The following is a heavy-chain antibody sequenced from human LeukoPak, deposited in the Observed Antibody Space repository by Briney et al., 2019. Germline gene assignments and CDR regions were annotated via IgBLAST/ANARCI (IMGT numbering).Heavy chain of an antibody. CDR3: AGLLVLMVYGQGRLSQNDY. CDR1: GYTFTGYY. J-gene: IGHJ4*02. CDR2: INPNSGAT. V-gene: IGHV1-2*02. D-gene: IGHD2-8*01. Sequence: ASVKVSCKASGYTFTGYYMHWVRQATGQGLEWMRWINPNSGATNYAKKFQGRVTMTRDTSISTAYMELSRLRSDDTAVYYCAGLLVLMVYGQGRLSQNDYWGQGTLVTVSS.